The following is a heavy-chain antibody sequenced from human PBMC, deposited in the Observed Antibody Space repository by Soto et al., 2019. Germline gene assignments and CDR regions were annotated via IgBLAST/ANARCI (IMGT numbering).Heavy chain of an antibody. V-gene: IGHV3-30*18. Sequence: PGGSLRLSCAASGFTFSSYGMHWVRQAPGKGLEWVAVISYDGSNKYYADSVKGRFTISRDNSKNTLYLQMNSLRAEDTAVYYCAKDFGSVAGPATEYYYYYGMDVWGQGTTVTVS. CDR2: ISYDGSNK. D-gene: IGHD6-19*01. J-gene: IGHJ6*02. CDR3: AKDFGSVAGPATEYYYYYGMDV. CDR1: GFTFSSYG.